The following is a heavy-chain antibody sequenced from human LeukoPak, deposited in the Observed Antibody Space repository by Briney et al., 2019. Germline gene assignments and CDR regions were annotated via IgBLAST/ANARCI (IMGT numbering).Heavy chain of an antibody. CDR3: ARAHERGGNSRGAYYYYGMDV. D-gene: IGHD4-23*01. V-gene: IGHV3-9*01. Sequence: GGSLRLSCAASGFTFDDYAMHWVRQAPGKGLEWVSGISWNSGSIGYADSVKGRFTISRDNAKNSLYLQMNSLRAEDTAVYYCARAHERGGNSRGAYYYYGMDVWGQGTTVTVSS. CDR1: GFTFDDYA. J-gene: IGHJ6*02. CDR2: ISWNSGSI.